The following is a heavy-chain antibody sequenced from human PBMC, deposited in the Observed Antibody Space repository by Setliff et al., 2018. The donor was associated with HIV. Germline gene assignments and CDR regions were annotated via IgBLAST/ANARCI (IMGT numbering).Heavy chain of an antibody. V-gene: IGHV3-7*03. CDR3: ARISSAWYLVDY. J-gene: IGHJ4*02. CDR1: GFTFSSYW. Sequence: GGSLRLSCAASGFTFSSYWMTWVRQAPGKGLQWVANIRRDEGEKYYVDSVKGRFTISRDNAKNSLYLQMSSLRVDDTAVYYCARISSAWYLVDYWGQGTLVTVSS. D-gene: IGHD6-13*01. CDR2: IRRDEGEK.